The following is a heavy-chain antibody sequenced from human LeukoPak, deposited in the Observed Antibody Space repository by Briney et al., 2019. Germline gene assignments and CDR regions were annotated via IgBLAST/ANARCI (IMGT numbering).Heavy chain of an antibody. Sequence: GESLKISCKGSGYSFTSYWIGWVRQMPGKGLEWMGIIHPGDSDTRYSPSFQGQVTISADKSISTAYLQWSSLKASVTAMYYCARQWLVEKNWFDPWGQGTLVTVSS. V-gene: IGHV5-51*01. CDR1: GYSFTSYW. CDR2: IHPGDSDT. J-gene: IGHJ5*02. D-gene: IGHD6-19*01. CDR3: ARQWLVEKNWFDP.